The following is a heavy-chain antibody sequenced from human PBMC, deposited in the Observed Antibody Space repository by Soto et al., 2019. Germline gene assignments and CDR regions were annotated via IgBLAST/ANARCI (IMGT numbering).Heavy chain of an antibody. Sequence: GGSLRLSCEASVLTFNTYSMHWVRQPPGKGLEWLAAIWYDGTQKYYADSVKGRFIISRDNSKKTLYLEMNSLRAEDTAVYYCARAGGTTVTGLWHFDSWGQGTLVTVSS. J-gene: IGHJ4*02. CDR3: ARAGGTTVTGLWHFDS. CDR1: VLTFNTYS. D-gene: IGHD4-17*01. CDR2: IWYDGTQK. V-gene: IGHV3-33*01.